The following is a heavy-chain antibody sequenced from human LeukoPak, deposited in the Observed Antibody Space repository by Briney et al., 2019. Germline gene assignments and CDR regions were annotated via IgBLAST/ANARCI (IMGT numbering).Heavy chain of an antibody. CDR2: IYYSGST. D-gene: IGHD3-10*01. J-gene: IGHJ4*02. CDR1: GGSISSGAYY. V-gene: IGHV4-31*03. CDR3: ARVPITMVRGIIIGRAFDY. Sequence: SQTLSPTCTVSGGSISSGAYYWSWIRQHPGKGLEWIGYIYYSGSTYYNPSLKSRVTISVDTSKNQFSLKLSSVTAADTAVYYCARVPITMVRGIIIGRAFDYWGQGTLVTVSS.